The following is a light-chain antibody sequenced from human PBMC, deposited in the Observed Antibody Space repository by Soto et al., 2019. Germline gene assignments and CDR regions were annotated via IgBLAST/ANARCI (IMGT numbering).Light chain of an antibody. Sequence: DLQMTQSPSTLSASVGDRVTITCRATQSIDILLAWYQQKPGKAPNLLIYKASILESGVPSRFSGSASGTEFTLTISSLQPDDFASYYCQQYYRYPWTFGQGTKVEIK. CDR3: QQYYRYPWT. V-gene: IGKV1-5*03. J-gene: IGKJ1*01. CDR2: KAS. CDR1: QSIDIL.